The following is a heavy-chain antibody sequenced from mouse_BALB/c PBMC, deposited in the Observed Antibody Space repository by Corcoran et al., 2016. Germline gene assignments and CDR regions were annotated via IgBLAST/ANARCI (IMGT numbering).Heavy chain of an antibody. D-gene: IGHD1-1*01. CDR2: INPNNGGT. V-gene: IGHV1-18*01. J-gene: IGHJ2*01. Sequence: EVLLQQSGPELVKPGASVKIPCKASGYTFTDYNMDWVKQSHGKSLEWIGDINPNNGGTIYNQKFKGKATLNVDKTSSTAYMELCSLTSEDTAVYDCARRDPTVVYFVSWGQGTTHTVTS. CDR3: ARRDPTVVYFVS. CDR1: GYTFTDYN.